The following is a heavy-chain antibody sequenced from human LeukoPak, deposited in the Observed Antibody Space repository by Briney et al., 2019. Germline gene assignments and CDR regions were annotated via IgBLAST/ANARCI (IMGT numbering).Heavy chain of an antibody. CDR2: IKQDGSET. V-gene: IGHV3-7*05. CDR1: GFTFSNYW. CDR3: ARDPYSSSWSYGMVV. D-gene: IGHD6-13*01. J-gene: IGHJ6*02. Sequence: GGSLRLSCTASGFTFSNYWMSWVRQTPEKGLEWVANIKQDGSETVYVDSVKGRFTISRDNAQTSPYLQMSSLRAEDTAVYYCARDPYSSSWSYGMVVWGQGTTVTVSS.